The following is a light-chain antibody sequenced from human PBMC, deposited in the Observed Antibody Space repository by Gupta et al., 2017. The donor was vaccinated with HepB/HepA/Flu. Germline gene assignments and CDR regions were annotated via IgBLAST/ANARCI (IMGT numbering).Light chain of an antibody. CDR1: SSDVGGYNY. CDR2: DVS. J-gene: IGLJ3*02. CDR3: SSYPSSSTLGV. Sequence: QSALTQPASVSGSPGQSITISCTGTSSDVGGYNYVSWYQQHPGKAPKLMSYDVSNRPSGVSNRFSGYKSGNTASMTISGLQAKDEADYYCSSYPSSSTLGVFGGGTKLTVL. V-gene: IGLV2-14*03.